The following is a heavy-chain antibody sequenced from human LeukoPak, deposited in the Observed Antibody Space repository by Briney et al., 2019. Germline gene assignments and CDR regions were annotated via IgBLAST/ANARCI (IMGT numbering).Heavy chain of an antibody. D-gene: IGHD3-16*01. CDR2: ISYDGSNK. Sequence: GGSLRLSCAASGFTFSGYAMHWVRQAPGKGLEWVAVISYDGSNKYYADSVKGPFTISRDNSKTTLYLQMNSLRAEDTAVYYCARSRLRAAHYFDYWGQGTLVTVSS. V-gene: IGHV3-30*04. J-gene: IGHJ4*02. CDR3: ARSRLRAAHYFDY. CDR1: GFTFSGYA.